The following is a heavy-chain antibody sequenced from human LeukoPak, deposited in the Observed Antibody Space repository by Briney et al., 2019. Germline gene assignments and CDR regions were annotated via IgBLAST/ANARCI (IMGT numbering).Heavy chain of an antibody. D-gene: IGHD6-13*01. CDR1: GFTFSTYA. Sequence: PRPPVRLSCAASGFTFSTYAMTWVRQAPGKGLEWVSGIDNGGGSTNYADSVKGRFTISRDNSKNTLYLQMDSLRTDDTAVYYCAKNLGTSSWYSFDSWGQGTLVTVSS. J-gene: IGHJ4*02. V-gene: IGHV3-23*03. CDR2: IDNGGGST. CDR3: AKNLGTSSWYSFDS.